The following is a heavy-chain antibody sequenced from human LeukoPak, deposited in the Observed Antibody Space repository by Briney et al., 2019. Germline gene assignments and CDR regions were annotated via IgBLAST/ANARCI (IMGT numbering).Heavy chain of an antibody. CDR1: GFTFSSYR. J-gene: IGHJ5*02. Sequence: PGGSLRLSCAASGFTFSSYRMNWVRQAPGKGLEWVSSISSSSSYIYYADSVKGRFTIYRDNSKNTLYLQMNSLRAEDTAVYYCARRAGGLARNNWFDPWGQGTLVTVSS. D-gene: IGHD3-16*01. CDR2: ISSSSSYI. V-gene: IGHV3-21*01. CDR3: ARRAGGLARNNWFDP.